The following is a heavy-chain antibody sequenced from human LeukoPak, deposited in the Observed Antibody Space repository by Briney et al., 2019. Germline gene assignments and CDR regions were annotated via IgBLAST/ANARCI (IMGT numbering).Heavy chain of an antibody. CDR1: GYSFTSYW. J-gene: IGHJ4*02. D-gene: IGHD2-15*01. V-gene: IGHV5-51*01. Sequence: GESLKISCKGSGYSFTSYWIGWVRQMPGKGLEWMGIIYPGDSGTRYSPSFQGQVTISADKSISTAYLQWSSLKASDTAMYYCASSQIGYCSGGSCLQPFDYWGQGILVTVSS. CDR3: ASSQIGYCSGGSCLQPFDY. CDR2: IYPGDSGT.